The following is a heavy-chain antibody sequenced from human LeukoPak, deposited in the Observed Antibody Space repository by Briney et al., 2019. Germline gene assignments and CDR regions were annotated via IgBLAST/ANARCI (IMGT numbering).Heavy chain of an antibody. J-gene: IGHJ4*02. D-gene: IGHD3-10*01. CDR1: GGTFSSYA. CDR3: AREEDGSGSYYGFDY. Sequence: SVKVSCKASGGTFSSYAISWVRQAPGQGLEWMGGIIPIFGTANYAQKFQGRVTITADKSTSTAYMELSSLRSEDTAVYYCAREEDGSGSYYGFDYWGQGTLVTVSS. V-gene: IGHV1-69*06. CDR2: IIPIFGTA.